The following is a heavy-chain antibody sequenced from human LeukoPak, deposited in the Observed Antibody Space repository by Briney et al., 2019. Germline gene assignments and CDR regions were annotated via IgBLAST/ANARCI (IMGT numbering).Heavy chain of an antibody. V-gene: IGHV3-30*02. CDR3: AKSTHSSGYDDSFDI. J-gene: IGHJ3*02. D-gene: IGHD3-22*01. Sequence: GGSLRLSCAASGFTFSSYGMHWVRQAPGKGLEWVAVIWYDGSNKYYADSVKGRFTISRDNSKNTLYLQMNSLRAEDTAVYYCAKSTHSSGYDDSFDIWGQGTMVTVSS. CDR1: GFTFSSYG. CDR2: IWYDGSNK.